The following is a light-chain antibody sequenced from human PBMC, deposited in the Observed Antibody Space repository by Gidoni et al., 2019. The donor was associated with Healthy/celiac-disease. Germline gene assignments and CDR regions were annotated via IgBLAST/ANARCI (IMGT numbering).Light chain of an antibody. Sequence: ELVLTPSPGPLSLSPGESATLSCRASQSVSSSYLAGYQQKPGQAPRLLIYGASSRDTGIPDRFSGSGSGTDFTLTISRLEPEDFAVYYCQQYGSSPRTFGQGTKVEIK. V-gene: IGKV3-20*01. J-gene: IGKJ1*01. CDR3: QQYGSSPRT. CDR2: GAS. CDR1: QSVSSSY.